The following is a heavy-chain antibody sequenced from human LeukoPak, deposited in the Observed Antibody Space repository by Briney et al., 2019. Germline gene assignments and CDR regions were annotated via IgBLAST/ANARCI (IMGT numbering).Heavy chain of an antibody. J-gene: IGHJ4*02. CDR1: GFTFSDYY. CDR3: ARALYYDILTGYQTHTYYFDY. Sequence: GGSLRLSCAASGFTFSDYYMSWIRQAPGKGLEWVPYISSSSSYTNYADSVKGRFTISRDNAKNSLYLQMNSLRAEDTAVYYCARALYYDILTGYQTHTYYFDYWGQGTLVTVSS. CDR2: ISSSSSYT. D-gene: IGHD3-9*01. V-gene: IGHV3-11*05.